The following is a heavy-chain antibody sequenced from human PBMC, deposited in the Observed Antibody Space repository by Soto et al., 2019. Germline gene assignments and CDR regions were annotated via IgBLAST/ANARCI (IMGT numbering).Heavy chain of an antibody. Sequence: SVTVSCKASGGTFSSYAISWVRQAPGQGLEWMGGIIPIFGTANYAQKFQGRVTITADESTSTAYMELSSLRSEDTAVYYCARVGYESNYGMEVWGQGTTVTVSS. J-gene: IGHJ6*02. D-gene: IGHD1-1*01. CDR1: GGTFSSYA. CDR2: IIPIFGTA. CDR3: ARVGYESNYGMEV. V-gene: IGHV1-69*13.